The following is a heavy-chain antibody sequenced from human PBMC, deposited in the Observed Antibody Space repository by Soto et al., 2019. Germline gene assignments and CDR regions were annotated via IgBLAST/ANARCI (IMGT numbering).Heavy chain of an antibody. D-gene: IGHD5-12*01. J-gene: IGHJ4*02. CDR3: ALLSARKGYSGYDPYFDY. CDR2: INPSGGST. CDR1: GYTFTSYY. Sequence: ASVKVSCKASGYTFTSYYMHWVRQAPGQGLEWMGIINPSGGSTSYAQKFQGRVTMTRDTSTSTVYMELSSLRSEDTAVYYCALLSARKGYSGYDPYFDYWGQGTLVTVSS. V-gene: IGHV1-46*03.